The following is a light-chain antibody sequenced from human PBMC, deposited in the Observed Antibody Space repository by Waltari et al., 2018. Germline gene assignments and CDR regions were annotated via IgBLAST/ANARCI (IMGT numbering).Light chain of an antibody. CDR1: QSVSSY. J-gene: IGKJ4*01. CDR3: QQYYTTPLT. CDR2: DAS. V-gene: IGKV3-11*01. Sequence: EIVLTQSPAPLSLSPGERPTLSSRASQSVSSYLAWYQQKPGQAPRLLIYDASNMATGIPARFSGSGSGTDFTLTISSLQAEDVAVYYCQQYYTTPLTFGGGTKVEIK.